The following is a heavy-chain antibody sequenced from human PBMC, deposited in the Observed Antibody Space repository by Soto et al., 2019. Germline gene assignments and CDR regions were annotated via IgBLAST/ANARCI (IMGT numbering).Heavy chain of an antibody. Sequence: QVQLVQSGAEVKKPGSSVKVSCKASGGTFSTYTISWVRQAPGQGLEWMGGINPIFGPADYAQKFQGRVTITADESTSTAYLELSSLRSEDTAVYYCARVDGSGYYYAYWGQGTLVTVSS. V-gene: IGHV1-69*01. D-gene: IGHD3-22*01. CDR1: GGTFSTYT. CDR2: INPIFGPA. CDR3: ARVDGSGYYYAY. J-gene: IGHJ4*02.